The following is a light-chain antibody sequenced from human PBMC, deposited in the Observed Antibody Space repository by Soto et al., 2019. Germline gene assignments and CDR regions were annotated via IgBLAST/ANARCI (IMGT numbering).Light chain of an antibody. CDR1: QSISSY. J-gene: IGKJ3*01. CDR3: HQRSTWPFT. V-gene: IGKV3-11*01. Sequence: EIVLTQSPATLSLSPGERATLSCRASQSISSYLAWYQQKPDQAPRLLIYDASNRATGIPARFSGSGSGTDFTLTISSLEPEDFAVYYCHQRSTWPFTFGPGTTVDIK. CDR2: DAS.